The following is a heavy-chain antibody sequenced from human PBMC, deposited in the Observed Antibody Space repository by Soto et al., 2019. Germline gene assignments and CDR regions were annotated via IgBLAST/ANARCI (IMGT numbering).Heavy chain of an antibody. CDR3: AKDLTRQLAYWLDP. Sequence: ASVKVSCKVSGFSFTGYYIHWLRQAPGQGLEWMGWINAHSGGTEYAQKFQGRVTLTRDTSIATDYLTLTSLTSDDTALYYCAKDLTRQLAYWLDPWGQGTQVTVSS. CDR1: GFSFTGYY. D-gene: IGHD6-6*01. J-gene: IGHJ5*02. V-gene: IGHV1-2*02. CDR2: INAHSGGT.